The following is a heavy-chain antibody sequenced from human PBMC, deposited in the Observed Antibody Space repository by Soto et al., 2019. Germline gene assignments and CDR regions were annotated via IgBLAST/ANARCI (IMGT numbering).Heavy chain of an antibody. J-gene: IGHJ4*02. CDR2: ITSGSSSK. Sequence: GGSLRLSCAGSGFTFTSHGMSWVRQAPGKGLEWVSHITSGSSSKYYADSVKGRFTISRDNAKKSVYLQMNSLRDEDTAVYYCVGDLGCISTSCHAHFDFWGQGTLVSGSS. V-gene: IGHV3-48*02. CDR1: GFTFTSHG. CDR3: VGDLGCISTSCHAHFDF. D-gene: IGHD2-2*01.